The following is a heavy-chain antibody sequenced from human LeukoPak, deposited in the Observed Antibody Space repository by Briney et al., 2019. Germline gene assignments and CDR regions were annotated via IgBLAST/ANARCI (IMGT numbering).Heavy chain of an antibody. J-gene: IGHJ6*02. CDR3: ARDLGGSYYYYYYGMDV. Sequence: RASVKVSCKASGYTFTSYYMHWVRQAPGQGLEWMGIINPSGGSTSYAQEFQGRVTMTRDTSTSTVYMELSSLRSEDTAVYYCARDLGGSYYYYYYGMDVWGQGTTVTVSS. V-gene: IGHV1-46*01. CDR2: INPSGGST. CDR1: GYTFTSYY. D-gene: IGHD1-26*01.